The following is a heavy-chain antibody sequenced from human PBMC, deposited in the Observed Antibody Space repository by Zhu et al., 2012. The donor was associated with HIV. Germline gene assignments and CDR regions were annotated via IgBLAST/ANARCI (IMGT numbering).Heavy chain of an antibody. Sequence: QVQLQESGPGLVKPSETLSLTCTVSGGSISSSSYYWGWIRQPPGKGLEWIASVYYTGSTYHDASLRSRVTISVDTSENRFSLRLSSVTAADTALYYCARRIYYFDSRGYSYFDYWGLGTLVTVSS. CDR3: ARRIYYFDSRGYSYFDY. D-gene: IGHD3-22*01. CDR1: GGSISSSSYY. CDR2: VYYTGST. V-gene: IGHV4-39*01. J-gene: IGHJ4*02.